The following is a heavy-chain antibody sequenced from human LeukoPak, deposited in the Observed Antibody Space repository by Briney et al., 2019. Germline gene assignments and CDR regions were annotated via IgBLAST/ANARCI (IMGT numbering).Heavy chain of an antibody. CDR3: TTDTDYGSGSYYNSVNY. CDR1: GFTFSNAW. Sequence: GGSLRLPCAASGFTFSNAWMSWVRQAPGKGLEWVGRIKSKTDGGTTDYAAPVKGRFTISRGDSKNTLYLQMNSLKTEDTAMYYCTTDTDYGSGSYYNSVNYWGQGTLVTVSS. J-gene: IGHJ4*02. V-gene: IGHV3-15*01. D-gene: IGHD3-10*01. CDR2: IKSKTDGGTT.